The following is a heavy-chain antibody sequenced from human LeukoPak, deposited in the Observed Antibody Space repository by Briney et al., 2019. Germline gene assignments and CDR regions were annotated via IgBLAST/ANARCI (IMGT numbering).Heavy chain of an antibody. CDR3: ITDEVRGVIYYWFDP. CDR2: IKSKTDGGTT. J-gene: IGHJ5*02. CDR1: GFTFSNAW. Sequence: GGSLRLSCAASGFTFSNAWMSWVRQAPGKGLEWVGRIKSKTDGGTTDYAAPVKGRFTISRDDSKNTLYLQMNSLKTEDTAVYYCITDEVRGVIYYWFDPWGQGTLVTVSS. D-gene: IGHD3-10*01. V-gene: IGHV3-15*01.